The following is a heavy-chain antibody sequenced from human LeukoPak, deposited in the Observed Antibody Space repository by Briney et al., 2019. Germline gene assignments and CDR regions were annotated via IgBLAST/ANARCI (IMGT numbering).Heavy chain of an antibody. CDR3: TRDQGFDY. Sequence: GGSLRLSCTASGFTFGDYAVSWVRQAPGKGLEWVGFIRSKAYGGTTEYAASVKGRFTISRDDSKSIAYLQMNSLKTEDTAVYYCTRDQGFDYWGQGTLVTVSS. CDR2: IRSKAYGGTT. J-gene: IGHJ4*02. CDR1: GFTFGDYA. V-gene: IGHV3-49*04.